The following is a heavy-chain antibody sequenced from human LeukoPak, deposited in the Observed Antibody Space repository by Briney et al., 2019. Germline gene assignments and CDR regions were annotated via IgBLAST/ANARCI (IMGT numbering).Heavy chain of an antibody. CDR3: ARGPSFESHFDY. V-gene: IGHV4-61*02. CDR2: IYTSGST. J-gene: IGHJ4*02. D-gene: IGHD3-10*01. Sequence: SETLSLTCTVSGGSISSGSYYWSWIRQPAGKGLEWIGRIYTSGSTNYNPSLKSRVTISVDTSRNQFSLKLSSVTAADTAVYYCARGPSFESHFDYWGQGTLVTVSS. CDR1: GGSISSGSYY.